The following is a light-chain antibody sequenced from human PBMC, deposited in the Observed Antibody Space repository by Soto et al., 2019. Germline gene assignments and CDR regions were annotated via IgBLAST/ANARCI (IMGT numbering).Light chain of an antibody. Sequence: QLTQSPSSLSASVGDRVTITCRASQGISSYLAWYQQKPGKVPKLLISAASTLESGVPLRFSGGGFGTDFTLTISSLQSEDFATDYCQQLYRYPLSFGGGTKVEIK. CDR2: AAS. CDR3: QQLYRYPLS. J-gene: IGKJ4*01. V-gene: IGKV1-9*01. CDR1: QGISSY.